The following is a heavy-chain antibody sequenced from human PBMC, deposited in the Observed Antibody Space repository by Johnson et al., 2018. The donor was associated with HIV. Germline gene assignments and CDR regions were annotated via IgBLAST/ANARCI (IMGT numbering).Heavy chain of an antibody. CDR1: GFTFNDAW. CDR3: ARGLGSRSAFDI. CDR2: IKSESDGGSI. V-gene: IGHV3-15*05. J-gene: IGHJ3*02. D-gene: IGHD2-2*01. Sequence: VQLVESGGGLVKPGGSLRVSCAASGFTFNDAWMNWVRQAPGKGLEWVGRIKSESDGGSIDYAAPVKGRFTISRDDSKNRLYLQMNSLKIEDTAIYYCARGLGSRSAFDIWGQGTMVTVSS.